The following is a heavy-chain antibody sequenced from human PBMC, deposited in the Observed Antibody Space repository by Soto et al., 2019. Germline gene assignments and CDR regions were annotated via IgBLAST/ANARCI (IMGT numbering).Heavy chain of an antibody. V-gene: IGHV4-39*07. CDR1: GGSMTSSNFY. CDR3: ARGLITGSHYSGGWYYFDS. Sequence: PSETLSLTCTVSGGSMTSSNFYWDWIRQPPGKGLEWIGTIYYSGSTHYNPSLKSRVTISVHTSNSQFSLELSSVTAADTAVYYCARGLITGSHYSGGWYYFDSWGQGTQVTVSS. CDR2: IYYSGST. D-gene: IGHD6-19*01. J-gene: IGHJ4*02.